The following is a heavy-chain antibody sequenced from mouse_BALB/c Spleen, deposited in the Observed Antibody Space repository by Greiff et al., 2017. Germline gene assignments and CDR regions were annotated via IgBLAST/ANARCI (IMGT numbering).Heavy chain of an antibody. V-gene: IGHV5-4*02. CDR1: GFTFSDYY. J-gene: IGHJ4*01. CDR2: ISDGGSYT. Sequence: EVKLVESGGGLVKPGGSLKLSCAASGFTFSDYYMYWVRQTPEKRLEWVATISDGGSYTYYPDSVKGRFTISRDNAKNNLYLQMSSLKSEDTAMYYCARDRYDYDYAMDYWGQGTSVTVSS. D-gene: IGHD2-4*01. CDR3: ARDRYDYDYAMDY.